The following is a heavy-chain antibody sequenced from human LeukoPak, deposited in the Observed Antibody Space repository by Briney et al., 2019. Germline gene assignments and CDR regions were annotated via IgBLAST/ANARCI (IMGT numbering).Heavy chain of an antibody. Sequence: PGGSLRLSCAASGFTFSSYGMSWVRQAPGKGLEWASAISGSGGSTYYADSVKGRFTISRDNSKNTLYLQMNSLRAEDTAVYYCAKCHDYGGNSGRGFDYWGQGTLVTVSS. J-gene: IGHJ4*02. D-gene: IGHD4-23*01. CDR2: ISGSGGST. V-gene: IGHV3-23*01. CDR1: GFTFSSYG. CDR3: AKCHDYGGNSGRGFDY.